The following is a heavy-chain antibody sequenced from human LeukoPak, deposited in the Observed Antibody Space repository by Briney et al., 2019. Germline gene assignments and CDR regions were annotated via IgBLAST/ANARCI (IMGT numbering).Heavy chain of an antibody. CDR1: GYTFTGYY. J-gene: IGHJ4*02. CDR2: INPNSGGT. Sequence: GASVKVSCKASGYTFTGYYMHWVRQAPGQGLEWMGWINPNSGGTNYAQKFQGRVTMTRDTSISTAYMELSRLRSDDTAVYYCARANGVGKRYFDWVPLRYWGQGTLVTVSS. V-gene: IGHV1-2*02. D-gene: IGHD3-9*01. CDR3: ARANGVGKRYFDWVPLRY.